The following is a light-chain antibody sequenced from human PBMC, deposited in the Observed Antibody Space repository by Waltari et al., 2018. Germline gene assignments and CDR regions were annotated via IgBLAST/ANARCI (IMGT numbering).Light chain of an antibody. J-gene: IGLJ2*01. Sequence: QSALTQPASVSGCPGQSITIPCTGTTSDVGNYKRVSWYQQHPGKAPKLIIYAVRNRPSGVSDRFSGSKSGDMASLTISGLQPEDEAEYFCSSYAGSSKGVFGGGTKVTVL. V-gene: IGLV2-23*02. CDR2: AVR. CDR1: TSDVGNYKR. CDR3: SSYAGSSKGV.